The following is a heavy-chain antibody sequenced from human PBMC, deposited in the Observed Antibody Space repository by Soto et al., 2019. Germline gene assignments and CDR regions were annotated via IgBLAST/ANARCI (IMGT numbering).Heavy chain of an antibody. Sequence: SETLSLTCAVSGDSISSDKWWSWVRQPPGKGLEWIGEVYHSGNTNYNPSLKSRVIISVDKSKNQFSLKLSSVTAADTAVYYCASFSGWSDAFDIWGQGTMVTVSS. D-gene: IGHD6-19*01. V-gene: IGHV4-4*02. CDR3: ASFSGWSDAFDI. CDR1: GDSISSDKW. CDR2: VYHSGNT. J-gene: IGHJ3*02.